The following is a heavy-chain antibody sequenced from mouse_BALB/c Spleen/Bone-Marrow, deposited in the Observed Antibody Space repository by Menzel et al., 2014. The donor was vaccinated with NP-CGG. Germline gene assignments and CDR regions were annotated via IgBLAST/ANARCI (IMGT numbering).Heavy chain of an antibody. J-gene: IGHJ4*01. Sequence: EVQGVESGGGLVQPGGSRKLSCAASGFTFSSFGMHWVRPAPEKGPEWVAYISSGSSTIYYADTVKGRFTISRDNPKNTLFLQMTSLRSEDTAMYYCTRKGALITHYYAMDYWGQGTSVTVSS. CDR3: TRKGALITHYYAMDY. V-gene: IGHV5-17*02. D-gene: IGHD2-4*01. CDR2: ISSGSSTI. CDR1: GFTFSSFG.